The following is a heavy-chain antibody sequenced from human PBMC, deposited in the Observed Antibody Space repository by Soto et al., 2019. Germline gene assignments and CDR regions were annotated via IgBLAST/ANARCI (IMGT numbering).Heavy chain of an antibody. J-gene: IGHJ6*02. CDR1: GGSISSSSYY. D-gene: IGHD3-3*01. Sequence: PSETLSLTCTVSGGSISSSSYYWGWIRQPPGKGLEWIGSIYYSGSTYYNPSLKSRVTISVDTSKNQFSLKLSSVTAADTAVYYCARLGVTIFINYYYGMDVWGQGTTVTVSS. CDR2: IYYSGST. V-gene: IGHV4-39*01. CDR3: ARLGVTIFINYYYGMDV.